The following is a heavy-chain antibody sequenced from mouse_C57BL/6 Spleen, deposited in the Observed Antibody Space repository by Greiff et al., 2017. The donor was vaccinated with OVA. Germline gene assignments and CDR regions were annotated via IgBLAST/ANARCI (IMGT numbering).Heavy chain of an antibody. J-gene: IGHJ2*01. CDR2: IYPGDGDT. D-gene: IGHD1-1*01. Sequence: VQLQQSGAELVKPGASVKISCKASVYAFSSYWMNWVKQRPGKGLEWIGQIYPGDGDTNYNGKCKGKATLTADKSSSTAYMQLSSLTSEDSAVYFCARGAVVNYFDYWRQGTTLTVSS. CDR1: VYAFSSYW. V-gene: IGHV1-80*01. CDR3: ARGAVVNYFDY.